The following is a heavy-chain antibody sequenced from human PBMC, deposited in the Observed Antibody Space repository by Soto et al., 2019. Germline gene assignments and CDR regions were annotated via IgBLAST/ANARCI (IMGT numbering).Heavy chain of an antibody. CDR2: ISSSGTTI. CDR3: ARDRTIFGGAEAFDI. V-gene: IGHV3-11*01. Sequence: GGSLRLSCAASGFTFSDYFMTWIRQAPGKGLERVSYISSSGTTIFYADSVQGRFTISRDNAKKSLYLEINSLRAEDTAVYYCARDRTIFGGAEAFDIWGQGTMVTVSS. D-gene: IGHD3-3*01. CDR1: GFTFSDYF. J-gene: IGHJ3*02.